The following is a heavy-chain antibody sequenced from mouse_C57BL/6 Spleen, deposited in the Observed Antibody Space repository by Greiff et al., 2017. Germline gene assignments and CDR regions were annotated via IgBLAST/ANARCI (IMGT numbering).Heavy chain of an antibody. V-gene: IGHV5-9-1*02. CDR2: IRSGGDYI. D-gene: IGHD2-4*01. CDR3: TRVGDSDDYDEGPYAMDY. Sequence: EVQGVESGEGLVKPGGSLKLSCAASGFTFSSYAMSWVRQTPEKRLEWVAYIRSGGDYIYYADTVTGRFTISRDNARHTLYLQMSSRKSEDTARYYCTRVGDSDDYDEGPYAMDYWGQGTSVTVSS. CDR1: GFTFSSYA. J-gene: IGHJ4*01.